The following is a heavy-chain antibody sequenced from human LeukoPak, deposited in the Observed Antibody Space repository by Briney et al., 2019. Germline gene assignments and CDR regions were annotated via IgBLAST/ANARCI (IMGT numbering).Heavy chain of an antibody. Sequence: PGGSLRLSCAASGFIFKKYWMNWVRQVPGKGLECLAYIKDDGSETYYADSVKGRFTISRDNPKNLLFLQINSLRVEDTAVYYCARETPRRGETRDGYRWGQGTVVTVSS. CDR1: GFIFKKYW. CDR2: IKDDGSET. CDR3: ARETPRRGETRDGYR. J-gene: IGHJ4*02. D-gene: IGHD5-24*01. V-gene: IGHV3-7*01.